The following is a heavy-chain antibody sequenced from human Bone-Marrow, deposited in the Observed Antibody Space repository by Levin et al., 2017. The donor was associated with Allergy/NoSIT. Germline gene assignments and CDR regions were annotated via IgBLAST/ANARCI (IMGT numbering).Heavy chain of an antibody. J-gene: IGHJ4*02. CDR1: GFTFENYA. Sequence: GGSLRLSCAASGFTFENYAMTWVRQAPGKGLEWVSIISGRGGGTFYADSVKGRFTISRDNSENTLFLQMNNLRAEDTAVYYCAKGGSGSFYKYFDFWGLGTLVTVSS. D-gene: IGHD3-10*01. CDR3: AKGGSGSFYKYFDF. V-gene: IGHV3-23*01. CDR2: ISGRGGGT.